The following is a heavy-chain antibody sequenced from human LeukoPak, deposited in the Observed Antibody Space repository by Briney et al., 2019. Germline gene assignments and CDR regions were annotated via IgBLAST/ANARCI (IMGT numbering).Heavy chain of an antibody. CDR2: INTDGSGT. J-gene: IGHJ3*02. Sequence: PGGSLRLSCAASGFTFTSYWMHWVRQAPGKGLVRVSRINTDGSGTTYADSVKGGFTISRDNAKNTLSLQMNSLRAEDTAVYYCARGGSPPEALGDTFDIWGQGTMVTVSS. D-gene: IGHD1-26*01. V-gene: IGHV3-74*03. CDR1: GFTFTSYW. CDR3: ARGGSPPEALGDTFDI.